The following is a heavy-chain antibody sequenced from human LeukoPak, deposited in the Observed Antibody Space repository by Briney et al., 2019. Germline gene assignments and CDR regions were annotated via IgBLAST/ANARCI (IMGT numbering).Heavy chain of an antibody. D-gene: IGHD3-22*01. J-gene: IGHJ3*02. CDR1: GFTFSAYS. CDR2: ISSSSRSI. V-gene: IGHV3-21*01. CDR3: ARDRDDDSSGSIDDAFDI. Sequence: GGSLRLSCAASGFTFSAYSMNWVRQAPGRGLEWVSAISSSSRSIYNADSVKGRFTISRDNAKRSLYLQMNSLRAEDTAVYYCARDRDDDSSGSIDDAFDIWGQGTMVTVSS.